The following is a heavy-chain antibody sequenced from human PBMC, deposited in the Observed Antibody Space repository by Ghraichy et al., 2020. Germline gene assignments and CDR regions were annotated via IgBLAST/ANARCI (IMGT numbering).Heavy chain of an antibody. CDR1: GFTFSSYA. V-gene: IGHV3-23*01. D-gene: IGHD4-17*01. Sequence: GGSLRLSCAASGFTFSSYAMSWVRQAPGKGLEWVSAISGNGHGTYYADSVKGRFTISRDNSKNTLYLQMNGLRAEDTAVYYCARLSPYGGSADWGQGTLVTASS. CDR2: ISGNGHGT. CDR3: ARLSPYGGSAD. J-gene: IGHJ4*02.